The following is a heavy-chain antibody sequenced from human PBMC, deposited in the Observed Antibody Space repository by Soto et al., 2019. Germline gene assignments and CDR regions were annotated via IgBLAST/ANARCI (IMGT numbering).Heavy chain of an antibody. CDR3: ARHWYSNALAPDAFDI. CDR1: GFTISSYS. V-gene: IGHV3-48*02. J-gene: IGHJ3*02. D-gene: IGHD5-18*01. Sequence: EVQLVESGGGLIQHGESLRLSCTASGFTISSYSLNWVRHAPGKGLECVSYISTSSSNIYYADSVKGRFTISRDNANNSLYLQMNSLRDGDTAVYYCARHWYSNALAPDAFDIWGQGTMVIVSS. CDR2: ISTSSSNI.